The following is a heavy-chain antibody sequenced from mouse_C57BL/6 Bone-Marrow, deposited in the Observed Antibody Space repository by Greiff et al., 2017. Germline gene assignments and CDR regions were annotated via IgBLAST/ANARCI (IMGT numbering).Heavy chain of an antibody. CDR1: GYTFTSYG. Sequence: QVQLQQSGAELARPGASVKLSCKASGYTFTSYGISWVKQRTGQGLEWIGEIYPRSGNTYYNEKFKGKATLTADKSSSTAYMELRSLTSEDSAVYFCARENYYGSSYFYWYFDVWGTGTTVTVSS. CDR2: IYPRSGNT. CDR3: ARENYYGSSYFYWYFDV. D-gene: IGHD1-1*01. V-gene: IGHV1-81*01. J-gene: IGHJ1*03.